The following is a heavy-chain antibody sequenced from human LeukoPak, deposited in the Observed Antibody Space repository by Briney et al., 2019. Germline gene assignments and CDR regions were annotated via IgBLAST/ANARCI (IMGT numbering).Heavy chain of an antibody. J-gene: IGHJ6*02. CDR2: ISGSGAST. V-gene: IGHV3-23*01. CDR1: GFTFSSYT. CDR3: AKDSSTSNYYYGMDV. Sequence: GGSLRLSCAASGFTFSSYTMSLVRQAPGKGLAWVSSISGSGASTYYADSVKGRFTISRDNSKNTLYLQLNSLRAEDTAVYYCAKDSSTSNYYYGMDVWGQGTTVTVSS. D-gene: IGHD6-13*01.